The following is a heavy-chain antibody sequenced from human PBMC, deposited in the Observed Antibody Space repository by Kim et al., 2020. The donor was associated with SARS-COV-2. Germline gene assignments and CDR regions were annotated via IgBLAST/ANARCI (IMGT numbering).Heavy chain of an antibody. V-gene: IGHV4-39*01. J-gene: IGHJ4*02. D-gene: IGHD3-3*01. CDR2: VFYDGST. CDR1: GVSMSSSSYY. CDR3: ARQVGQIDY. Sequence: SETLSLTCTVSGVSMSSSSYYWGWLRPPPGMGLVWIGSVFYDGSTHSNPSLKSRVTIYIDTSKNPFSLKLSSVTAAHTAVYYCARQVGQIDYWGQGT.